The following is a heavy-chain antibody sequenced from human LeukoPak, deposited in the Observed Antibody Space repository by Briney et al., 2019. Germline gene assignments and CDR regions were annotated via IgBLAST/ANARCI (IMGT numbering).Heavy chain of an antibody. Sequence: SETLSLTCTVSGGSISGDYWSWIRQPPGPGLEWIGFIHYSGSTNYNPSLQRRLTISLDTSKNQFSLRLNSVTAADTAVYYCVRDFIAAASGAFDIWGQGTTVTVSS. CDR1: GGSISGDY. V-gene: IGHV4-59*01. J-gene: IGHJ3*02. CDR2: IHYSGST. D-gene: IGHD6-13*01. CDR3: VRDFIAAASGAFDI.